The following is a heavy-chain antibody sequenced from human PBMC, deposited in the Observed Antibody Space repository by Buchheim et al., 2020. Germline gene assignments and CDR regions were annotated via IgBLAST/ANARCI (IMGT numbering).Heavy chain of an antibody. Sequence: QVQLQESGPGLVKPSQTLSLTCTVSGGSISSGGYYWSWIRQHPGKGLEWIGYIYYSGGTYYNPSLKSRVTISVDTSKNQFSLKLSSVTAADTAVYYCAREDYYDSSGYFLPSGWFDPWGQGTL. V-gene: IGHV4-31*03. J-gene: IGHJ5*02. CDR3: AREDYYDSSGYFLPSGWFDP. CDR2: IYYSGGT. CDR1: GGSISSGGYY. D-gene: IGHD3-22*01.